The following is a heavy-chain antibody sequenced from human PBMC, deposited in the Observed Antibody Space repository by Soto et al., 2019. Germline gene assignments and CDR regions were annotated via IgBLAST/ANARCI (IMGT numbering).Heavy chain of an antibody. Sequence: PGGSLRLSCAASGFTFSSYSMNWVRQAPGKGLEWVSSISRSSSYIYYADSVKGRFTISRDNAKNSLYLRMNSLRAEDTAVYYCATSIELAYCGGDCPYYFDYWGQGTLVTVSS. CDR3: ATSIELAYCGGDCPYYFDY. V-gene: IGHV3-21*01. CDR2: ISRSSSYI. D-gene: IGHD2-21*02. J-gene: IGHJ4*02. CDR1: GFTFSSYS.